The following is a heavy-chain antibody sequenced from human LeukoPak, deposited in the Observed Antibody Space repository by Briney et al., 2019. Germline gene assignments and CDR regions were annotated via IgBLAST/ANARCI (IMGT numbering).Heavy chain of an antibody. J-gene: IGHJ1*01. V-gene: IGHV3-30*18. Sequence: GGSLRLSCAASGFAFSNYGMQWVRQAPGKGLEWLAVVSYDGRTTFYADSVKGRFTISRDNPKNTLDLEMDSLRTEDTAVYYCAKEPTSYSSGWYFHDWGQGTLVIVSS. D-gene: IGHD6-25*01. CDR3: AKEPTSYSSGWYFHD. CDR2: VSYDGRTT. CDR1: GFAFSNYG.